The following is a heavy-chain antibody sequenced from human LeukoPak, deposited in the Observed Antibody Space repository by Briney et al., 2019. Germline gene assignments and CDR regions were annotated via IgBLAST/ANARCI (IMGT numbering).Heavy chain of an antibody. J-gene: IGHJ4*02. V-gene: IGHV3-30-3*01. CDR3: ATIGDRRTGELYRIDY. D-gene: IGHD7-27*01. CDR1: GFTFSNYA. CDR2: VSYDGGNK. Sequence: QPGRSLRLSCAASGFTFSNYAMHWVRQAPGKGLEWVAVVSYDGGNKYYADSVKGRFTISRDNSKNTLYLQMNSLRAEDAAIYYCATIGDRRTGELYRIDYWGQGTLVTVSS.